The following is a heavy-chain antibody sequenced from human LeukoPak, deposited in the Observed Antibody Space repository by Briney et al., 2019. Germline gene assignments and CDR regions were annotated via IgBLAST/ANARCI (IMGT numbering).Heavy chain of an antibody. D-gene: IGHD6-19*01. CDR1: GGSISSYY. CDR2: IYYSGST. V-gene: IGHV4-59*12. J-gene: IGHJ4*02. Sequence: SETLSLTCTVSGGSISSYYWSWIRQPPGKGLEWIGYIYYSGSTNYNPSLKSRVTISVDTSKNQFSLKLSSVTAADTAVYYCAREGIIAVADYFDYWGQGTLVTVSS. CDR3: AREGIIAVADYFDY.